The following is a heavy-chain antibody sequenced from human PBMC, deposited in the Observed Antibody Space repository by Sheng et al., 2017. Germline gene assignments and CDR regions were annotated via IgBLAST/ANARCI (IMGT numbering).Heavy chain of an antibody. J-gene: IGHJ4*02. D-gene: IGHD3-22*01. CDR1: GFTFSNAW. CDR2: IKSKTDGGTT. CDR3: TTDSYYYYDTY. Sequence: EVQLVESGGGLVKPGGSLRLSCAASGFTFSNAWMSWVRQAPGKGLEWVGRIKSKTDGGTTDYAAPVKGRFTISRDDSKNTLYLQMNSLKTEDTSVYYCTTDSYYYYDTYWGQGTLVTVSS. V-gene: IGHV3-15*01.